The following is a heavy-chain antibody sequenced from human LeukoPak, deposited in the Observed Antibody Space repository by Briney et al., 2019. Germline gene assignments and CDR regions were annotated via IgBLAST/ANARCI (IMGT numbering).Heavy chain of an antibody. V-gene: IGHV3-30*18. CDR2: ISNDGSKK. J-gene: IGHJ4*02. CDR3: AKDRYSYAFEYSDS. D-gene: IGHD5-18*01. Sequence: GGSLRLSCVASRIDFKVYEMHWVRQSPGKGLEWVAVISNDGSKKYYTDSVKGRFTISRDNSKNTLSLQVSSLRTEDTAVYYCAKDRYSYAFEYSDSWGQGTLVTVSS. CDR1: RIDFKVYE.